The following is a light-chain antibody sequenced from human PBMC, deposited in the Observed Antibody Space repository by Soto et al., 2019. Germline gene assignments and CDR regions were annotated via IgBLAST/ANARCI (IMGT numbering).Light chain of an antibody. V-gene: IGKV3-20*01. CDR2: GAS. CDR1: QSVSSSY. Sequence: EIVLTQSPGTLSLSPGERATLSCRASQSVSSSYLAWYKQKPGQAPRVXIYGASSRATGIPDRFSGSGSGTDFTLTISRLEPEDFAVYYCQQYGSSSITVGQGTRLEIK. CDR3: QQYGSSSIT. J-gene: IGKJ5*01.